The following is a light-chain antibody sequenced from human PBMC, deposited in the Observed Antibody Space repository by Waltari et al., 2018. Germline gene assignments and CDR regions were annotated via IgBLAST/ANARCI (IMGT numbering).Light chain of an antibody. CDR2: GI. V-gene: IGLV1-36*01. CDR1: NNNIGTYG. CDR3: STWDHSLNGRV. J-gene: IGLJ3*02. Sequence: QSALNQEASVSGTVGQKVTLSCTGNNNNIGTYGVGWYQQISHGPPKSVMFGISLPSGIPDRFSGSKSGNTASLTISGLQPEDEGDYFCSTWDHSLNGRVFGGGTRLTVL.